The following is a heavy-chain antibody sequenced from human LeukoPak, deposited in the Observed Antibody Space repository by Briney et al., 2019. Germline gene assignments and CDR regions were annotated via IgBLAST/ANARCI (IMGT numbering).Heavy chain of an antibody. J-gene: IGHJ4*02. V-gene: IGHV3-74*01. CDR3: ARARGYYYDSFDY. CDR2: ISSDASST. CDR1: GFTFSSYW. Sequence: GGSLRLSCAASGFTFSSYWMHWVRQAPGEGLVWVSRISSDASSTSYADSVKGRFTISRDNAENTLFLQMNSLTAEDTAVYYCARARGYYYDSFDYWGQGTLATISS. D-gene: IGHD3-22*01.